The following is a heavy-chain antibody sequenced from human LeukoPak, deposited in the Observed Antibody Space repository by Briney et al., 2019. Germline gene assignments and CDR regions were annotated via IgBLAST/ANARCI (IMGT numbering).Heavy chain of an antibody. J-gene: IGHJ6*02. CDR2: MNPNSGNT. CDR3: ASMKRITIFGVVISRYYYYGMDV. Sequence: ASVKVSCKASGYTFTSYDINWVRQATGQGLEWMGGMNPNSGNTDYAQKFQGRVTMTRNTSISTAYMELSSLRSEDTAVYYCASMKRITIFGVVISRYYYYGMDVWGQGATVTVSS. D-gene: IGHD3-3*01. CDR1: GYTFTSYD. V-gene: IGHV1-8*01.